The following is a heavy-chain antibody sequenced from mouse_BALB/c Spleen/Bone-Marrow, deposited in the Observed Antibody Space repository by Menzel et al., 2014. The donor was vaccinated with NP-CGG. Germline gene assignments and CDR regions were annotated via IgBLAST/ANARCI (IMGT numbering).Heavy chain of an antibody. V-gene: IGHV1-82*01. Sequence: QAQLQQSGPELVKPGASVKISCKASGYAFSSSWMNWVKQRPGQGLEWIGRIYPGDGDTNYNGKFKGKATLTADKSSSTAYMQLSSLTSVDSAVYFCARDGYGKRNYFDYWGQGTTLTVSS. CDR2: IYPGDGDT. CDR1: GYAFSSSW. J-gene: IGHJ2*01. CDR3: ARDGYGKRNYFDY. D-gene: IGHD2-1*01.